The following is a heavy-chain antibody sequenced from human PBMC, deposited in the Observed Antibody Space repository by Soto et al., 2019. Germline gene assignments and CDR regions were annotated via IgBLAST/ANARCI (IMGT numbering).Heavy chain of an antibody. CDR2: ISGSGGST. V-gene: IGHV3-23*01. CDR1: GFTFSSYA. CDR3: AKGVVAATPFRPWFGP. J-gene: IGHJ5*02. D-gene: IGHD2-15*01. Sequence: PGGSELSCAASGFTFSSYAMSWVRQAPGKGLEWVSAISGSGGSTYYADSVKGRFTISRDNSKNTLYLQMNSLRAEDTAVYYCAKGVVAATPFRPWFGPWGQGTLVTVSS.